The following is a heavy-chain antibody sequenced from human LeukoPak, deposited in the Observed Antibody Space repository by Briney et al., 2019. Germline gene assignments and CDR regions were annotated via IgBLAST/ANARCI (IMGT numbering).Heavy chain of an antibody. Sequence: SETLSLTCAVYGGSFSGYYWSWIRQPPGKGLEWIGEINHSGSTNYNPSLKSRVTISVDTSKNQFSLKLSSVTAADTAVYYCAGGGVVPAAIDYWGQGTLVTVSS. D-gene: IGHD2-2*01. J-gene: IGHJ4*02. V-gene: IGHV4-34*01. CDR2: INHSGST. CDR3: AGGGVVPAAIDY. CDR1: GGSFSGYY.